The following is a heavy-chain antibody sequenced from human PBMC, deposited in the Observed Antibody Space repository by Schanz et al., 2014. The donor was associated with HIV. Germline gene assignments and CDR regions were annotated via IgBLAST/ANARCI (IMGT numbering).Heavy chain of an antibody. D-gene: IGHD3-16*01. CDR1: GFSFSTYG. CDR3: AKDGGSRGRRASVHF. V-gene: IGHV3-30*18. Sequence: QVQLVESGGGVVQPGGSLRLSGAASGFSFSTYGTNWVRQAPGKGLEWVTLISYDGINKYYADSVKGRFTISRDNSKNTLYLQINSLRIDDTAVYYCAKDGGSRGRRASVHFWGQGTTVTVSS. CDR2: ISYDGINK. J-gene: IGHJ6*02.